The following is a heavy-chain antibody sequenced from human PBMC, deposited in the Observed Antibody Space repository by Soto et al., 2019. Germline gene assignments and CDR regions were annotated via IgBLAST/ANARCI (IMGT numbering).Heavy chain of an antibody. V-gene: IGHV3-30*18. CDR2: ISYDGSNK. D-gene: IGHD3-10*01. Sequence: PGGSLSLSCAASGFTFSSYGIHWVRQAPGKGLEWVAVISYDGSNKYYADSVKGRFTISRDNSKNTLYLQMNSLRAEDTAVYYCAKDMAYYYGSGSYSAFDHWGQGTLVTVSS. CDR3: AKDMAYYYGSGSYSAFDH. CDR1: GFTFSSYG. J-gene: IGHJ4*02.